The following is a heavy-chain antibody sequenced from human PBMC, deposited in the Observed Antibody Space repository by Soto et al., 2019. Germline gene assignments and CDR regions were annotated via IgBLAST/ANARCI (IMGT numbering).Heavy chain of an antibody. CDR3: ARDPIVLVPAAIYYGMDV. Sequence: QVQLVQSGAEVKKPGSSVKVSCKASGGTFSSYAISWVRQAPGQGLEWMGGIIPIFGTANYAQKFQGRVTITADGSTSPAYMELRSRGSEDTAVFYCARDPIVLVPAAIYYGMDVWGQGTTVTVSS. J-gene: IGHJ6*02. V-gene: IGHV1-69*12. CDR1: GGTFSSYA. D-gene: IGHD2-2*01. CDR2: IIPIFGTA.